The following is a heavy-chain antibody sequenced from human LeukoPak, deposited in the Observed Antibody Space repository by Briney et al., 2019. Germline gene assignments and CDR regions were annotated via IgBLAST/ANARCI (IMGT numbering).Heavy chain of an antibody. CDR3: ARGGYYDSSGYYYFDY. V-gene: IGHV1-2*02. CDR1: GYTFTGYC. D-gene: IGHD3-22*01. Sequence: ASVKVSCKASGYTFTGYCMHWVRQAPGQGLEWMGWINPNSGGTNYAQKFQGRVTMTRDTSISTAYMELSRLRSDDTAVYYCARGGYYDSSGYYYFDYWGQGTLVTVSS. J-gene: IGHJ4*02. CDR2: INPNSGGT.